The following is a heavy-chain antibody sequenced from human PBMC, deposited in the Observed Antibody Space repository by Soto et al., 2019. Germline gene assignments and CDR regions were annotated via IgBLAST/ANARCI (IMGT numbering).Heavy chain of an antibody. Sequence: QVTLKESGPVLVKPTETLTLTCTVSGISLNNERVGVSWIRQSPGKALEWLADIFSNDEKSYSTFLRNRLTISKATSRGQVFLIMTNMDPVDTGTYFCARAIFRLGYCGSTRCYELDYWGQGTTVTVSS. CDR3: ARAIFRLGYCGSTRCYELDY. J-gene: IGHJ4*02. CDR2: IFSNDEK. CDR1: GISLNNERVG. V-gene: IGHV2-26*01. D-gene: IGHD2-2*01.